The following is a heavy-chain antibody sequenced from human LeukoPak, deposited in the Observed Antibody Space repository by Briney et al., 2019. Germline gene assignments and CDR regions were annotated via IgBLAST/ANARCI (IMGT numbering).Heavy chain of an antibody. D-gene: IGHD5-12*01. Sequence: SETLSLTCTVSGGSISSSSYYWGWIRQPPGKGLEWIGYIYYSGSTYYNPSLKSRVTISVDTSKNQFSLKLSSVTAADTAVYYCARDQTAYSGYDLHWFDPWGQGTLVTVSS. CDR1: GGSISSSSYY. CDR2: IYYSGST. V-gene: IGHV4-30-4*08. J-gene: IGHJ5*02. CDR3: ARDQTAYSGYDLHWFDP.